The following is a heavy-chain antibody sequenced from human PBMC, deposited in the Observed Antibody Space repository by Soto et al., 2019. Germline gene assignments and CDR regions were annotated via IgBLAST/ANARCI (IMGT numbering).Heavy chain of an antibody. CDR3: ARGVPAGKGWFDS. CDR2: IWFDGSKE. D-gene: IGHD2-2*01. Sequence: GGSLRLSCEASGFTFTSYGMHWVRKAPGKGLEWVAVIWFDGSKEYYADSVKGRFNVSRDNSKNTVYLEMNSPRTVDTAVYYCARGVPAGKGWFDSWGQGTLVTVSS. J-gene: IGHJ5*01. CDR1: GFTFTSYG. V-gene: IGHV3-33*01.